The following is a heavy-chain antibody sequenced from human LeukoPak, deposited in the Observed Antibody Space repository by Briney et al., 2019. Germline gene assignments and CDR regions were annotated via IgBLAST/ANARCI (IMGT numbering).Heavy chain of an antibody. CDR2: IYYSGST. J-gene: IGHJ6*02. D-gene: IGHD5-24*01. Sequence: PSETLSLTCTVSGGSISSYYWSWIRQPPEKGLEWIGYIYYSGSTNYNPSLKGRVTISVDTSKNLFSLKLSSVTAADTAVYYCAREDGDGYNSGYYYGMDVWGQGTTVTVSS. CDR1: GGSISSYY. CDR3: AREDGDGYNSGYYYGMDV. V-gene: IGHV4-59*01.